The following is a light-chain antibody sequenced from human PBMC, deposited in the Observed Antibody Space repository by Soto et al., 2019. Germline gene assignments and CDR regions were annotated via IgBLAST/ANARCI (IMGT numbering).Light chain of an antibody. V-gene: IGLV2-14*01. CDR1: SSDVGGYNY. CDR3: SSYTSSSTYV. Sequence: QSVLTQPASVSGSPGQSITICCTGTSSDVGGYNYVSWYQQHPGKAPKLMIYEVSNRPSGVSNRFSGSKSGNTASLTISGLQAEDEADYYCSSYTSSSTYVFGNGTKLTVL. J-gene: IGLJ1*01. CDR2: EVS.